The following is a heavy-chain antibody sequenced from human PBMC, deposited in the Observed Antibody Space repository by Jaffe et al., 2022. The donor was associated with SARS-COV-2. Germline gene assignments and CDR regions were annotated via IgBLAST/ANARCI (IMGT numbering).Heavy chain of an antibody. J-gene: IGHJ5*02. CDR1: GGSISSSDYY. D-gene: IGHD2-2*01. Sequence: QLQLQESGPGLGKPSETLSLTCTVSGGSISSSDYYWGWIRQPPGKGLEWIGSISYSGSTYYSPSLKSRVTISVDTSKNQFSLRLSSVTAADTAVYYCARQENFRSTWQSRTRFDPWGRGTLVTVSS. CDR3: ARQENFRSTWQSRTRFDP. V-gene: IGHV4-39*01. CDR2: ISYSGST.